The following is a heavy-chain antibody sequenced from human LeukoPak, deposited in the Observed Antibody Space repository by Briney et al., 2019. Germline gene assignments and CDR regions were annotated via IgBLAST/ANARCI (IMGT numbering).Heavy chain of an antibody. J-gene: IGHJ5*02. D-gene: IGHD2-21*02. Sequence: PSETLSLTCTVSGGSISSYYWSWIRQPPGKGLEWIGYIYYSGSTNYNPSLKSRVTISVDTSKNQFSLKLSSVTAADTAVYYCARVGAYCGGDCFSVWFDHWGQGTLVTVSS. CDR3: ARVGAYCGGDCFSVWFDH. V-gene: IGHV4-59*01. CDR1: GGSISSYY. CDR2: IYYSGST.